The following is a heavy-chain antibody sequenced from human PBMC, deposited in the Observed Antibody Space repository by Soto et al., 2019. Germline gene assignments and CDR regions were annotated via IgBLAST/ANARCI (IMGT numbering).Heavy chain of an antibody. D-gene: IGHD3-10*01. CDR3: ARGGGGYGSGSYYPRGYYYYYMDV. J-gene: IGHJ6*03. V-gene: IGHV3-13*01. CDR1: GFTFSSYD. Sequence: GGSLRLSCAASGFTFSSYDMHWVRQATGKGLEWVSAIGTAGDTYYPGSVKGRFTISRENAKNSLYLQMNSLRAGDTAVYYCARGGGGYGSGSYYPRGYYYYYMDVWGKGTTVTVSS. CDR2: IGTAGDT.